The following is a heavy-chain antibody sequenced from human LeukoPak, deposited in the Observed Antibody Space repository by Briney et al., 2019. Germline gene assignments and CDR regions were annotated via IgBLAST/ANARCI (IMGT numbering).Heavy chain of an antibody. Sequence: GGSLRLSCAASGLIFSSYAMTWVRQAPGKGLEWVSSFGLYGGTTHYADSVKGRFTISRDNSKNTLYLQMTSLRADDTAVYYCVKDSSTTSWYFAFDVWGQGTMVAVSS. CDR3: VKDSSTTSWYFAFDV. D-gene: IGHD2-2*01. CDR1: GLIFSSYA. V-gene: IGHV3-23*01. J-gene: IGHJ3*01. CDR2: FGLYGGTT.